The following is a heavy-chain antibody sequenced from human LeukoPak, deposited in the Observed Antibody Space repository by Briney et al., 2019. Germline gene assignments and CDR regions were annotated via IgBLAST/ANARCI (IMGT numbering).Heavy chain of an antibody. CDR1: GYSISSGYY. V-gene: IGHV4-38-2*01. Sequence: PSETLSLTCAVSGYSISSGYYWGWIRQPPGKGLEWIGSIYHSGSTYYNPSLKSRVTISVDTSKNQFSLKLSSVTAADTAVYYCARGGTMVRGVIRDYYYHYMDVWGKGTTVTVSS. CDR3: ARGGTMVRGVIRDYYYHYMDV. D-gene: IGHD3-10*01. CDR2: IYHSGST. J-gene: IGHJ6*03.